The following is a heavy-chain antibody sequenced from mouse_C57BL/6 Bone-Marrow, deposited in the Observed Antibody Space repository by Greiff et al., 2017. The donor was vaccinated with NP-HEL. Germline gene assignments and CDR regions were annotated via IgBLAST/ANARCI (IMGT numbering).Heavy chain of an antibody. D-gene: IGHD1-1*01. CDR2: IYPRSGNT. V-gene: IGHV1-81*01. CDR1: GYTFTSYG. CDR3: ASRFYYGSSIYAMDY. Sequence: VQVVESGAELARPGASVKLSCKASGYTFTSYGISWVKQRTGQGLEWIGEIYPRSGNTYYNEKFKGKATLTADKSSSTAYMELRSLTSEDSAVYFCASRFYYGSSIYAMDYWGQGTSVTVSS. J-gene: IGHJ4*01.